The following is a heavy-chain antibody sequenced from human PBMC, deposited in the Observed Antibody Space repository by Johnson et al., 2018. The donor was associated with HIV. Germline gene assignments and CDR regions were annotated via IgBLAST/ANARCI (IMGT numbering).Heavy chain of an antibody. CDR3: ARVRIIYSSSSHAFDI. CDR1: GVTVRINK. CDR2: IYSGVRT. J-gene: IGHJ3*02. D-gene: IGHD6-6*01. V-gene: IGHV3-66*01. Sequence: EVHLVVPGGAFLPRGRSVRVSSVASGVTVRINKIIKVRQAPWKGLEWVPVIYSGVRTYHADSVHCRFHISRDNSKNTLYLQMNSLRVEDTAVYCCARVRIIYSSSSHAFDIWGQGTMVTVSS.